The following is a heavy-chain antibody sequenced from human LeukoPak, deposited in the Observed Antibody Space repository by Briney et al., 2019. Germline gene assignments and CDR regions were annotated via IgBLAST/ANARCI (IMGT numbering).Heavy chain of an antibody. CDR1: GGSFSGYY. Sequence: PSETLSLTCAVYGGSFSGYYWSWIRQPPGKGLEWIGEINHSGSTNYNPSLKSRVTISVDTSKNQFSLKLSFVTAADTAVYYCARDSSGWFRKGFDYWGQGTLVTVSS. CDR3: ARDSSGWFRKGFDY. D-gene: IGHD6-19*01. CDR2: INHSGST. J-gene: IGHJ4*02. V-gene: IGHV4-34*01.